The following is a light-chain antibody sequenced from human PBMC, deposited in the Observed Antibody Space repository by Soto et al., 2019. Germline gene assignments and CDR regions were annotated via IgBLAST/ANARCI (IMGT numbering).Light chain of an antibody. Sequence: QSALTQPASVAGSPGQSITISCTGTSSDVGTYNLVSWYQQLPDKAPKLIIHEVNKRPSGVSTRFSGSKSGNTAYLTISGLQPDDDADYHCYSYAGSSTDVFGTGTKLTVL. J-gene: IGLJ1*01. CDR1: SSDVGTYNL. CDR3: YSYAGSSTDV. CDR2: EVN. V-gene: IGLV2-23*02.